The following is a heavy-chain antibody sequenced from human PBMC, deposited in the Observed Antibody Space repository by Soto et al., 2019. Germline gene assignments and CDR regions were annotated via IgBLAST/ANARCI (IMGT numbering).Heavy chain of an antibody. D-gene: IGHD3-16*01. CDR1: GFTFSSYA. CDR3: AKERGEGYGMAV. CDR2: ISASGGST. V-gene: IGHV3-23*01. Sequence: EVQLLESGGGLVQPGGSLRLSYAASGFTFSSYAMSWVRQAPGKGLEWVSTISASGGSTYYADSVKGPFTISRDNSKNTLSLQMNSLRAEDTAVCYCAKERGEGYGMAVWSQGTTVTVSS. J-gene: IGHJ6*02.